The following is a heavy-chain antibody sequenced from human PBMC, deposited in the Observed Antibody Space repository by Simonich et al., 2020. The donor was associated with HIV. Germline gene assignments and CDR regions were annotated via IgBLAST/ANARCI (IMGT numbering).Heavy chain of an antibody. V-gene: IGHV4-34*01. CDR3: ARRDRELILYFDY. J-gene: IGHJ4*02. Sequence: QVQLQQWGAGLLKPSETLSLTCAVYGGSFSGFYWSWIRQPPGKGLVWIGKINHSGITNYKSSLNSRATISVDKSKNQFSLKLSSVTAADTAIYYCARRDRELILYFDYWGQGNLVTVSS. CDR1: GGSFSGFY. CDR2: INHSGIT. D-gene: IGHD3-3*01.